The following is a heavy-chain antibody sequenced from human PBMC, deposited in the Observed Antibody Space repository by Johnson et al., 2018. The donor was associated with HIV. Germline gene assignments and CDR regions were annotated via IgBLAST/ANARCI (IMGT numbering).Heavy chain of an antibody. D-gene: IGHD3-22*01. CDR2: IRYDGSNK. CDR3: AKDLDYYDSSSYAFDI. J-gene: IGHJ3*02. Sequence: VQLVESGGGVVQPGGSLRLSCAASGFIFSSYGMHWVRQAPGKGLEWVAFIRYDGSNKYYADSVKGRFTISRGNSKNTLYLQMNSLRAEDTAVYYCAKDLDYYDSSSYAFDIWGQGTMVIVSS. V-gene: IGHV3-30*02. CDR1: GFIFSSYG.